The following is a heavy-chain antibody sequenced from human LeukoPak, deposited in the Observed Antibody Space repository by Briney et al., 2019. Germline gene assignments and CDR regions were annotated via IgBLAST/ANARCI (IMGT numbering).Heavy chain of an antibody. Sequence: HPGGSLRLSCAASGFTFSSYSMNWVRQAPGKGLEWVSYISSSSSTIYYADSVKGRFTISRDNAKNSLYLQMNSLRAEDTAVYYCARDRGFCSGTSCYGEFDYWGQGTLVTVSS. D-gene: IGHD2-15*01. V-gene: IGHV3-48*01. CDR3: ARDRGFCSGTSCYGEFDY. CDR1: GFTFSSYS. J-gene: IGHJ4*02. CDR2: ISSSSSTI.